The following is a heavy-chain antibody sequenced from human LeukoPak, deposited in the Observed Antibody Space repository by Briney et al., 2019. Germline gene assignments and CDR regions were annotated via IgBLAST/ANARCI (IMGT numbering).Heavy chain of an antibody. V-gene: IGHV4-38-2*02. CDR2: IYHSGST. D-gene: IGHD2-2*01. J-gene: IGHJ4*02. CDR1: GYSISSGYY. CDR3: ASTQDIVVVPAAEAFDY. Sequence: SETLSLTCTVSGYSISSGYYWGWIRQPPGKGLEWIGSIYHSGSTYYNPSLKSRVTISVDTSKNQLSLQLSSVTAADTAVYYCASTQDIVVVPAAEAFDYWGQGTLVTVSS.